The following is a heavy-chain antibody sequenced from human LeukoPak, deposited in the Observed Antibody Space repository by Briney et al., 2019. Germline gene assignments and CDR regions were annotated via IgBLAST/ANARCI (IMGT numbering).Heavy chain of an antibody. CDR1: GYTFTSYG. Sequence: ASVKVSCKASGYTFTSYGISWVRQAPGQGLEWMGWISAYNGNTSYAQKLQGRVTMITDTSTSTAYMELRSLRSDDTAVYYCARDIRNYYYDSSGTSRFDPWGQGTLVTVSS. D-gene: IGHD3-22*01. J-gene: IGHJ5*02. CDR2: ISAYNGNT. V-gene: IGHV1-18*01. CDR3: ARDIRNYYYDSSGTSRFDP.